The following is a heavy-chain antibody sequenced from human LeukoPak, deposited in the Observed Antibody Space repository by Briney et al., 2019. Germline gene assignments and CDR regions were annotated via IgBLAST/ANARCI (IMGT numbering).Heavy chain of an antibody. V-gene: IGHV4-34*01. CDR1: GGSFSGYY. J-gene: IGHJ4*02. CDR3: AAEVGATTPRNY. Sequence: SETLSLTCAVYGGSFSGYYWSWIRQPPGKGLEWIGEINHSGSTNYNPSLKSRVTISVDTSKNQFSLKLSSVTAADTAVYYCAAEVGATTPRNYWGQGTLVTVSS. CDR2: INHSGST. D-gene: IGHD1-26*01.